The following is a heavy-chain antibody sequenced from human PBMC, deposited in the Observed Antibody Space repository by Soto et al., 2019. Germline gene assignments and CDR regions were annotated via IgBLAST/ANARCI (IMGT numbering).Heavy chain of an antibody. D-gene: IGHD6-25*01. CDR3: ARGRPPSSAGNVDS. CDR1: GFTFRNYW. Sequence: EVHLAESGGGLVQPGGSLRVSCTASGFTFRNYWMTWVRQAPGKGLEWVANINQNEGEKYYVDSVKGRFTISRDNAYNTLSLELDILRVDDSDAYFCARGRPPSSAGNVDSWGQGTLVSVSS. CDR2: INQNEGEK. J-gene: IGHJ4*02. V-gene: IGHV3-7*03.